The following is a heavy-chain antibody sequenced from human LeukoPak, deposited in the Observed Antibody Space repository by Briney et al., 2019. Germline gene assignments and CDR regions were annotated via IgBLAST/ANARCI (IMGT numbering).Heavy chain of an antibody. CDR1: GYIFTSYY. Sequence: ASVNVSCKASGYIFTSYYMHWVRQAPGQGLEWMGIINPSGGSTSYAQKFQGRVTMTRDTSTSTVYMELSSLRSEDTAVYYCARDPGGGDYGDYWGQGTLVTVSS. CDR2: INPSGGST. CDR3: ARDPGGGDYGDY. J-gene: IGHJ4*02. V-gene: IGHV1-46*01. D-gene: IGHD3-16*01.